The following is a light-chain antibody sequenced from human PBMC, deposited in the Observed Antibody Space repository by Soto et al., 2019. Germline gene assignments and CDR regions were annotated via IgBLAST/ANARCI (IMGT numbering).Light chain of an antibody. CDR1: SSDVGAYNF. Sequence: QSALTQPASLSGSRGQSITISCTGTSSDVGAYNFVSWYQQHPGKLPKLMIFDVSRRPSGVSDRFSGSKSGNTASLTISGLQAEDEGDYTSSSTHVFGSGTKLTVL. CDR2: DVS. CDR3: SSTHV. V-gene: IGLV2-14*03. J-gene: IGLJ1*01.